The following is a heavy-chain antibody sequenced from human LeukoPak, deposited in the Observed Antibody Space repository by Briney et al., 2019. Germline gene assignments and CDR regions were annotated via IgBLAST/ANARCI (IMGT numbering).Heavy chain of an antibody. Sequence: GGSLRLSCAASGFTFSTYGMHWVRQAPGKGLEWVAVISYDGSNKYYADSVKGRFTISRDNSKNTLYLQMNSLRAEDTAVYYCARDRVPYDSSGSCLDYWGQGTLVTVSS. J-gene: IGHJ4*02. D-gene: IGHD3-22*01. CDR2: ISYDGSNK. CDR3: ARDRVPYDSSGSCLDY. V-gene: IGHV3-30*19. CDR1: GFTFSTYG.